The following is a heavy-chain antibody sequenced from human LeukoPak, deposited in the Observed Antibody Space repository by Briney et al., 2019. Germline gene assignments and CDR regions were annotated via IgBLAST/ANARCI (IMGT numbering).Heavy chain of an antibody. CDR3: AKGSYYVSSGSFYFDY. CDR2: ISGSGDNT. CDR1: GFTFSSHS. V-gene: IGHV3-23*01. J-gene: IGHJ4*02. D-gene: IGHD3-22*01. Sequence: GGSLRLSCAASGFTFSSHSMNWVRQAPGKGLEWVSGISGSGDNTYYADSVKGRFTISRDNSKNTLYVQVNSLGTEDTAAYYCAKGSYYVSSGSFYFDYWGQGTLVTVSS.